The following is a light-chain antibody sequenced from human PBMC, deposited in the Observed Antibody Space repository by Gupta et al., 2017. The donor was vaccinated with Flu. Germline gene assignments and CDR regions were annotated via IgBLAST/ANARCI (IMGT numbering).Light chain of an antibody. J-gene: IGKJ2*01. V-gene: IGKV3-20*01. CDR2: GAS. Sequence: GTLSCSPGERATLSCGASQSFSSDVVDWYRQKPGQAPRLLIYGASKRAIGIPDRFSGSGSGTDFTLTSSRREPEDVAVYYWQKDFNSHTFGQGTNMEIK. CDR3: QKDFNSHT. CDR1: QSFSSDV.